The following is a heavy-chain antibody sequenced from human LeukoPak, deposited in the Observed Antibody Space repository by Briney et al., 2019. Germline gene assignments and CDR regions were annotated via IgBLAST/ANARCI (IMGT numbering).Heavy chain of an antibody. J-gene: IGHJ4*02. CDR1: RFPFSSHA. V-gene: IGHV3-23*05. CDR2: IDSSGGAT. Sequence: GGSLRLSCVASRFPFSSHAMCWGRQAPGKGLEWVSGIDSSGGATWYADSVRGRFTISRDNSKNTLYLQMTSMRVEDTALYYCANEIRPNDYWGQGTLVSVSS. CDR3: ANEIRPNDY. D-gene: IGHD3-16*01.